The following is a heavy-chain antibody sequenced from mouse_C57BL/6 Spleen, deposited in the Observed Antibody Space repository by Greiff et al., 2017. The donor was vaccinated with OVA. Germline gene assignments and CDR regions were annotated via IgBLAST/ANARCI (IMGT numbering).Heavy chain of an antibody. CDR3: ARKDYGKNPWFAY. Sequence: QVQLQQSGAELVKPGASVKISCKASGYAFSSYWMNWVKQRPGKGLEWIGQIYPGDGDTNYNGKFKGKATLTADKSSSTAYMQLSSLTSEDSAVYFCARKDYGKNPWFAYWGQGTLVTVSA. V-gene: IGHV1-80*01. D-gene: IGHD1-1*01. CDR2: IYPGDGDT. CDR1: GYAFSSYW. J-gene: IGHJ3*01.